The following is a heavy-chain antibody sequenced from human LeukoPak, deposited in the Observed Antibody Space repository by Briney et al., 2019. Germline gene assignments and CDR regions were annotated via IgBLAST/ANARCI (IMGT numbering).Heavy chain of an antibody. D-gene: IGHD3-22*01. CDR1: GRPVYSYY. CDR2: LYSGVST. Sequence: SESLSLTCTVSGRPVYSYYWSWIRQTAGKVLEWVGPLYSGVSTNYNTSIKSPVTMSGDTSKNQFALKLGAVTAADTAVYYCARLKFYDSTGYSPGHYMDVCGKGTTITVSS. J-gene: IGHJ6*03. V-gene: IGHV4-4*07. CDR3: ARLKFYDSTGYSPGHYMDV.